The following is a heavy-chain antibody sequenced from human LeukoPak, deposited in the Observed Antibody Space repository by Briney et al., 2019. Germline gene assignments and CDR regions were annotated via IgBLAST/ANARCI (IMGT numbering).Heavy chain of an antibody. D-gene: IGHD4-17*01. CDR3: ATSGNGDLRYGMDV. Sequence: ASVKVSCKVSGYTLTELSMHWVRQAPGEELEWRGGFDPEDGETIYAQKFQGRVTMTEDTSTDTAYMELSSLRSEDTAVYYCATSGNGDLRYGMDVWGQGTTVTVSS. J-gene: IGHJ6*02. CDR1: GYTLTELS. V-gene: IGHV1-24*01. CDR2: FDPEDGET.